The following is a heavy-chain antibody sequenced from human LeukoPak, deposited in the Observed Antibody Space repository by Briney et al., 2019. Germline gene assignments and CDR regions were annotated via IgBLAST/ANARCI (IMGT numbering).Heavy chain of an antibody. CDR2: IYHSGNT. J-gene: IGHJ3*02. CDR1: GYSISSGYY. D-gene: IGHD3-22*01. V-gene: IGHV4-38-2*02. Sequence: SETLSLTCTVSGYSISSGYYWGWIRQPPGKGLEWIGSIYHSGNTYYNPSLKSRVTISVDTSKNQFSLKLSSVTAADTAVYYCARVDYDSSSSDTFDIWGQGTMVTVSS. CDR3: ARVDYDSSSSDTFDI.